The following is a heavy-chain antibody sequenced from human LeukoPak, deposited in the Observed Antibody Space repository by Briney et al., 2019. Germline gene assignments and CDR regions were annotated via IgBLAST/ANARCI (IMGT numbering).Heavy chain of an antibody. V-gene: IGHV4-34*01. Sequence: PSETLSLTCAVYGGSFSGYYWSWIRQPPGKGLEWIGEINHSGSTNYNPSLKSRVTISVDTSKNQFSLKLSSVTAADTAVYYCARVTAYYYDSSGYYADAFDIWGQGTMVTVSS. D-gene: IGHD3-22*01. J-gene: IGHJ3*02. CDR1: GGSFSGYY. CDR3: ARVTAYYYDSSGYYADAFDI. CDR2: INHSGST.